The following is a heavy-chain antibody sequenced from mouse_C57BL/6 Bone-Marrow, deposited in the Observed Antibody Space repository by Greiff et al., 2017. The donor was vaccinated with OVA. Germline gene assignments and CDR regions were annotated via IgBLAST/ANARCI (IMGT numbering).Heavy chain of an antibody. J-gene: IGHJ3*01. D-gene: IGHD1-1*01. CDR1: GYTFTSYW. Sequence: QVQLQQPGAELVKPGASVKMSCKASGYTFTSYWITWVKQRPGQGLEWIGDIYPGSGSTNYNEKFKSKATLTVDKSSSTAYMQLSSLTSEDSAVYYCARRGSSLAYWGQGTLVTVSA. CDR2: IYPGSGST. V-gene: IGHV1-55*01. CDR3: ARRGSSLAY.